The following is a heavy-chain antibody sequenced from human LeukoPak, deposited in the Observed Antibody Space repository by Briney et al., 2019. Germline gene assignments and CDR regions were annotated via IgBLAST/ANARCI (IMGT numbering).Heavy chain of an antibody. CDR2: MNPHSGNT. Sequence: GSVKVYCKASGYTFTNYDINWVRQAPGQGLEWMGWMNPHSGNTGYAQKFQGRVTMTRNTSVSTAYMELSSLRSEDTALYYCARGNTGVTGWGQGTLVTVSS. J-gene: IGHJ4*02. CDR3: ARGNTGVTG. D-gene: IGHD2-21*02. CDR1: GYTFTNYD. V-gene: IGHV1-8*01.